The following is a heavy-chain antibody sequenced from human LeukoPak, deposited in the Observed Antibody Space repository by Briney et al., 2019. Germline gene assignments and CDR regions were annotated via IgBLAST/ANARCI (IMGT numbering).Heavy chain of an antibody. CDR2: ISGSGGST. V-gene: IGHV3-23*01. D-gene: IGHD3-22*01. CDR1: GFTFSSYG. CDR3: AKDLEVWMIVVGIDY. Sequence: PGGSLRLSCAASGFTFSSYGMSWVRQAPGKGLEWVSAISGSGGSTYYADSVKGRFTISRDNSKNTLYLQMNSLRAEDTAVYYCAKDLEVWMIVVGIDYWGQGTLVTVSS. J-gene: IGHJ4*02.